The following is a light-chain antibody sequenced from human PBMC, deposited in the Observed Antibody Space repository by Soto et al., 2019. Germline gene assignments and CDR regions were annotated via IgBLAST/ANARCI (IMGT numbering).Light chain of an antibody. V-gene: IGLV1-51*02. CDR2: ENN. Sequence: QSVLTQPPSVSAAPGQKVTISCSGSSSNIGNNYVSWYQQLPGTAPKLLIYENNKRPSGIPDRFSGSKSGTSATLGITGRQTGDEADYYCGTWDSSLSVYVFGTGTKLTVL. CDR1: SSNIGNNY. J-gene: IGLJ1*01. CDR3: GTWDSSLSVYV.